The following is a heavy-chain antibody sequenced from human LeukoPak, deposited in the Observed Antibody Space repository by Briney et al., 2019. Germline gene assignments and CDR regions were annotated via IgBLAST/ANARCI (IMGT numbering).Heavy chain of an antibody. V-gene: IGHV3-30*02. J-gene: IGHJ4*02. D-gene: IGHD2-15*01. CDR3: AKSGLNRFDY. Sequence: GGSLRLSCAASGFSFSNYGMHWVRQAPGKGLEWVAFIRFDGTNEFYADSVKGRFTISRDNSKNTLYLQMNSLRAEDTALYYCAKSGLNRFDYWGQGTLVTVSS. CDR2: IRFDGTNE. CDR1: GFSFSNYG.